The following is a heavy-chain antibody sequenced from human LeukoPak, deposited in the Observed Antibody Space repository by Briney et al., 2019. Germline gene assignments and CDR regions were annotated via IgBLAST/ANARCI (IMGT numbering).Heavy chain of an antibody. D-gene: IGHD3-22*01. CDR3: ARPYYYDSRIDP. CDR1: GGSISSGDYY. Sequence: SETLSLTCTVSGGSISSGDYYWSWIRQPPGKGLEWIAYMYYSGSTYYNPSLKSRVTMSADTSKNQLSLKLSSVTAADTAVNYCARPYYYDSRIDPWGQGILVTVSS. J-gene: IGHJ5*02. CDR2: MYYSGST. V-gene: IGHV4-30-4*01.